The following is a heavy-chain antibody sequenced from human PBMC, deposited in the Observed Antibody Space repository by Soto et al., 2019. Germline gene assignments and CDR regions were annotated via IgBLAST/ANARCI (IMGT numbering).Heavy chain of an antibody. CDR1: GFTFSSYG. CDR2: IWDDGSNK. Sequence: QVQLVESGGGVVQPGRSLRLSCAASGFTFSSYGMHWVRQAPGKGLEWVAVIWDDGSNKNYADSVKGRFTISRDNSKNTLYLQMNSLRAEDTAVYYCAREFWSGPFDYWGRGTLVTVSS. V-gene: IGHV3-33*01. J-gene: IGHJ4*02. D-gene: IGHD3-3*01. CDR3: AREFWSGPFDY.